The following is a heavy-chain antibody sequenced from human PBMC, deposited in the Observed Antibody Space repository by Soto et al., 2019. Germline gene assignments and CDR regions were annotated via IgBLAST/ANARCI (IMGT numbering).Heavy chain of an antibody. CDR1: GFTFSDHY. J-gene: IGHJ4*02. CDR2: SSNSGSFT. D-gene: IGHD1-1*01. CDR3: VRSGDNYNLLDY. V-gene: IGHV3-11*06. Sequence: GGSLRLACAASGFTFSDHYMSWIRQAPGKGLEWIGYSSNSGSFTRYADSVKGRFSISRDNAKNSLYLQINSLRGDDTAIYYCVRSGDNYNLLDYWGQGTPVTVSS.